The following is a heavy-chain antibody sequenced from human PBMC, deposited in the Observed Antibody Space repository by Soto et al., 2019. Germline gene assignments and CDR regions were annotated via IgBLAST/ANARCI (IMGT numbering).Heavy chain of an antibody. CDR3: AKVSRFPGGLRSLF. D-gene: IGHD3-10*01. V-gene: IGHV3-23*01. Sequence: EVQLLESGGTLVQPGGSLRLSCAASGFTFSTYAMNWVRQAPGKGLEWVSYISGSSGGSTYYADSVKGRFTISRDNSKNPLFRQMNSLRVEDTAVYYCAKVSRFPGGLRSLFWGQGSLVTVSS. CDR2: ISGSSGGST. CDR1: GFTFSTYA. J-gene: IGHJ4*02.